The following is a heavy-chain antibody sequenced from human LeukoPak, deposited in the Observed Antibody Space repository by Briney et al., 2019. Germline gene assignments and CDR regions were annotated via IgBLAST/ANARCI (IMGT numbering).Heavy chain of an antibody. D-gene: IGHD4-17*01. CDR3: AKDSIDYDDYNYFDS. V-gene: IGHV3-33*03. J-gene: IGHJ4*02. CDR2: IWYDGSYE. Sequence: GESLKISYVASGFALSSCNMHWVRQAPGKGLEWVALIWYDGSYEYYTDSVKGRFTIPGDNSKNTLYLQMNSLRAEDTATYYCAKDSIDYDDYNYFDSWGQGSLVTVSS. CDR1: GFALSSCN.